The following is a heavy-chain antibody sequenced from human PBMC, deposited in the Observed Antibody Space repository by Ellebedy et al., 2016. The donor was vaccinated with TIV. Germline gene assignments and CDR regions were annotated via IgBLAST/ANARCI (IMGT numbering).Heavy chain of an antibody. CDR2: TYYRSTWFN. Sequence: MPSETLSLTCAISGDSVSSGGPTWNWIRQSPSRGLEWLGRTYYRSTWFNEYAVSVRSRITISPATSKNQFSLQLKSVTAEDTAVYYCARYNSGSKTFDYWGQGALVTVSS. V-gene: IGHV6-1*01. D-gene: IGHD6-19*01. CDR3: ARYNSGSKTFDY. CDR1: GDSVSSGGPT. J-gene: IGHJ4*02.